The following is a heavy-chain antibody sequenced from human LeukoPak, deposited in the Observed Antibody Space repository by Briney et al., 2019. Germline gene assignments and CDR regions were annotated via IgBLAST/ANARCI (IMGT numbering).Heavy chain of an antibody. J-gene: IGHJ6*02. CDR2: ISGSGGST. Sequence: GGSLRLSCAASGFTFSSYAMSWVRQAPGKGLEWVSAISGSGGSTYYADSVKGRFTISRDNSKNTLYLQMNSLRAEDTAVYYCAKSEGSGWYYYYYGMDVGGQGTTVTVSS. CDR3: AKSEGSGWYYYYYGMDV. V-gene: IGHV3-23*01. D-gene: IGHD6-19*01. CDR1: GFTFSSYA.